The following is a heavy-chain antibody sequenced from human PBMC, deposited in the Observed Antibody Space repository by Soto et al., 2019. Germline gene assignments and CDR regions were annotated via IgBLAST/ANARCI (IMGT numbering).Heavy chain of an antibody. CDR3: ARVRYGDYEA. V-gene: IGHV4-61*01. J-gene: IGHJ4*02. CDR2: IYYSGST. D-gene: IGHD4-17*01. CDR1: GGSVSSGSYY. Sequence: SETLSLTCTVSGGSVSSGSYYWSWIRQPPGKGLEWIGYIYYSGSTNYNPSLKSRVTISVDTSKNQFSLKLSSVTAADTAVYYCARVRYGDYEAWGQGTLVTVSS.